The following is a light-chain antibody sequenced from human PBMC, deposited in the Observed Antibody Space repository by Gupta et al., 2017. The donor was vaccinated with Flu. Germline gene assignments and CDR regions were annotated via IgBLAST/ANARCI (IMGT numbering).Light chain of an antibody. CDR3: QEYNRYSWT. J-gene: IGKJ1*01. V-gene: IGKV1-5*03. Sequence: DIQMTQSPSTLSAYVGDRVTITCRASQSISSWLAWYQQKPGKPPKLLIYMASTLETGVPSRFAGSGSGTEFTLTISSLQPDDFATYYCQEYNRYSWTFGQGTKVEIK. CDR2: MAS. CDR1: QSISSW.